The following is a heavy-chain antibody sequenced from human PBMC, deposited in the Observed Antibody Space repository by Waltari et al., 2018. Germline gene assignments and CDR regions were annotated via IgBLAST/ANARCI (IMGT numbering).Heavy chain of an antibody. CDR3: ARVASFWSDNFLDY. V-gene: IGHV4-34*01. CDR2: INHSGST. J-gene: IGHJ4*02. D-gene: IGHD3-3*01. CDR1: GGSFSGYY. Sequence: QVQLQQWGAGLLKPSETLSLTCAVYGGSFSGYYWSWIRQPPGKGLEWSGEINHSGSTNYTPSLKSRVTISVDTSKNQFSLKLSSVTAADTAVYYCARVASFWSDNFLDYWGQGTLVTVSS.